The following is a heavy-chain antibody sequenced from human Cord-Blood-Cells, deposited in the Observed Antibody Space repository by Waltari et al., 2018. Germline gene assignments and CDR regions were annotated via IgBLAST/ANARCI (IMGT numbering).Heavy chain of an antibody. V-gene: IGHV3-7*01. CDR3: ARDGPYSSSWYDAFDI. Sequence: EVQLVESGGGLVQPGGSLRLSCAASGFTFSSYWMSWVRQAPGKGLEWVANIKQDGSEKYYVDSVKGRFTISRDNAKNSLYLQMNSLRAEDTAVYYCARDGPYSSSWYDAFDIWGQGTMVTVSS. CDR2: IKQDGSEK. J-gene: IGHJ3*02. CDR1: GFTFSSYW. D-gene: IGHD6-13*01.